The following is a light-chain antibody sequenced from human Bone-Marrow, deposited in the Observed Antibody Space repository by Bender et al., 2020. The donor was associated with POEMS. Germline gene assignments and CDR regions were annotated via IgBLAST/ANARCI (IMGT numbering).Light chain of an antibody. CDR3: SSYAGSNLFEV. V-gene: IGLV2-8*01. CDR1: SSDIGGYDF. Sequence: QSVLTQPPSASGSPGQTVTISCAGTSSDIGGYDFVSWYQQFPGKAPKLMIYEVNKRPSGVPDRFSGSKSGNTASLTVSGLQADDEADYYCSSYAGSNLFEVFGGGTKLTVL. J-gene: IGLJ3*02. CDR2: EVN.